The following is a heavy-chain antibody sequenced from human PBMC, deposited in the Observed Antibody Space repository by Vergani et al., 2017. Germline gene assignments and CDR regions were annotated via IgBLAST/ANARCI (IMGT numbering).Heavy chain of an antibody. Sequence: QLQLQESGPGLVKPSETLSLTCTVSGGSLRSSSHYWGWIRQPPGKGLEWIGSIYYSGSTYYNPSLKSRVTISVDTSKSQFSLKLSSVTAADTAVYYWAGDIVVVPADKVSGGDWFDPWGQGTLVTVSS. CDR1: GGSLRSSSHY. CDR3: AGDIVVVPADKVSGGDWFDP. D-gene: IGHD2-2*01. V-gene: IGHV4-39*01. CDR2: IYYSGST. J-gene: IGHJ5*02.